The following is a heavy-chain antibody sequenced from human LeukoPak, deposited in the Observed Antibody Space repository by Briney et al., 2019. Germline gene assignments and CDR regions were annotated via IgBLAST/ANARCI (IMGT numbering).Heavy chain of an antibody. CDR3: ARMKDQLLRDYYGSSSNWFDP. Sequence: GASVTVSCKASGGTFSSYAISWVRQAPGQGLEWMGGIIPIFGTANYAQKFQGRVTITTDESTSTAYMELSSLRSEDTAVYYCARMKDQLLRDYYGSSSNWFDPWGQGTLVTVSS. CDR1: GGTFSSYA. D-gene: IGHD3-10*01. V-gene: IGHV1-69*05. J-gene: IGHJ5*02. CDR2: IIPIFGTA.